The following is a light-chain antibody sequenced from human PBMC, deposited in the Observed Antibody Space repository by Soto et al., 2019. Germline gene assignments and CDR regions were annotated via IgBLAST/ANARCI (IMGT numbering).Light chain of an antibody. CDR3: QQYGSSPRT. CDR2: GAS. J-gene: IGKJ1*01. V-gene: IGKV3-20*01. Sequence: EIVFTQSPGTLPLPTGKRATLPCRPSQSVSSSYLAWYQQKPGQAPRLLIYGASSRATGIPDRFSGSGSGTDFTLTISRLEPEDFAVYYCQQYGSSPRTFGQGTKVDIK. CDR1: QSVSSSY.